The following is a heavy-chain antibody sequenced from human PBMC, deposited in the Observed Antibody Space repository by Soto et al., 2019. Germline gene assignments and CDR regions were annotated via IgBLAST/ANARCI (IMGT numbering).Heavy chain of an antibody. V-gene: IGHV4-39*01. Sequence: PSETLSLTCTVSGGSISSSSYYWGWIRQPPGKGLEWIGSIYYSGSTYYNPSLKSRVTISVDTSKNQFSLKLSSVTAADAAGYYCARHVQRTYYDYVWGSYRSYGMDVWGQGTTVTVYS. CDR2: IYYSGST. D-gene: IGHD3-16*02. CDR1: GGSISSSSYY. CDR3: ARHVQRTYYDYVWGSYRSYGMDV. J-gene: IGHJ6*02.